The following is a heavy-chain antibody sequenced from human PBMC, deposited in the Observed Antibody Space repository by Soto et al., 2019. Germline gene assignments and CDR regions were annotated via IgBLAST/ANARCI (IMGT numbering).Heavy chain of an antibody. CDR2: IYYSGST. Sequence: QVQLQESGPGLVKPSETLSLTCTVSGGSISSYYWSWIRQPPGKGLEWIGYIYYSGSTNYNPSLKGRVTIPVDTSKNQFSLKLSSVTAADTAVYYCARATTGGYSSGWYANYYGMDVWGQGTTVTVSS. J-gene: IGHJ6*02. V-gene: IGHV4-59*01. CDR1: GGSISSYY. D-gene: IGHD6-19*01. CDR3: ARATTGGYSSGWYANYYGMDV.